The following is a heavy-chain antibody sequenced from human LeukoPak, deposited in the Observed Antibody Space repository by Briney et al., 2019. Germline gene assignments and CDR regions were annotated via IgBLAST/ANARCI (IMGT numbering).Heavy chain of an antibody. CDR3: ARTRADYYYYYMDV. Sequence: SETLSLTCTVSGGSISSYYWSWIRQPAGKGLERIGRIYTSGSTNYNPSLKSRVTMSVDTSKNQFSLKLSSVTAADTAVYYCARTRADYYYYYMDVWGKGTTVTVSS. V-gene: IGHV4-4*07. J-gene: IGHJ6*03. CDR2: IYTSGST. CDR1: GGSISSYY.